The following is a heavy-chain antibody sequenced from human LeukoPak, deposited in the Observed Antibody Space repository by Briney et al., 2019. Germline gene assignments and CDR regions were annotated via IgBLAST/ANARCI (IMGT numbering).Heavy chain of an antibody. V-gene: IGHV3-48*01. CDR2: ISHSGSAE. Sequence: GSLRLSCAASGFSFSSYSMNWVRQAPGKGLEWISYISHSGSAEHYTDSVKGRFTISRDNAKNALYLQINSLRAEDTAVYFCARDYVFAFDYWSQGTLVTVSS. CDR1: GFSFSSYS. D-gene: IGHD3-10*02. CDR3: ARDYVFAFDY. J-gene: IGHJ4*02.